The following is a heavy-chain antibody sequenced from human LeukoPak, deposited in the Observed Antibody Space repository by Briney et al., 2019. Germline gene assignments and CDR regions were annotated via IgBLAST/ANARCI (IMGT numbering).Heavy chain of an antibody. D-gene: IGHD6-19*01. CDR3: TTGGSSGWYAWFDP. J-gene: IGHJ5*02. CDR2: IKSKTDGGTT. Sequence: GGSLRLSCAASGFTFSNAWMSWVRQAPGKGLEWVGRIKSKTDGGTTDYAAPVKGRFTISRDDSKNTLYLQMDSLKTEDTAVYYCTTGGSSGWYAWFDPWGRGTLVTVSS. V-gene: IGHV3-15*01. CDR1: GFTFSNAW.